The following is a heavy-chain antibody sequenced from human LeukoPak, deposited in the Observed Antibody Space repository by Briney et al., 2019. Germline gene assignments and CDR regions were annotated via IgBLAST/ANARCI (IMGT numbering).Heavy chain of an antibody. CDR1: GYRSINSW. D-gene: IGHD5-12*01. CDR3: ARLAAITRRFDP. CDR2: IYPGDSDT. V-gene: IGHV5-51*01. J-gene: IGHJ5*02. Sequence: GASLKISFKGSGYRSINSWIGWVRQLPGKGLEWMGIIYPGDSDTRYSPSFQGQVTISADKSISTAYRQWTSLKASDTAMYYCARLAAITRRFDPWGQGTLVTVSP.